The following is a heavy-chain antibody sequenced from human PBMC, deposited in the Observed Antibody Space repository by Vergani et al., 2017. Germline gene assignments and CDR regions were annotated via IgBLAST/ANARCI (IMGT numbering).Heavy chain of an antibody. D-gene: IGHD6-19*01. CDR2: IYYSGST. Sequence: QLQLQESGPGLVKPSETLSLTCTVSGGSISSSSYYWGWIRQPPGKGLEWIGSIYYSGSTYYNPSLKSRVAISVDTSRNQFSLKLSSVTAADTAVYYCARDRLAVAGSLPDYWGHGTLVTVSS. J-gene: IGHJ4*01. V-gene: IGHV4-39*07. CDR1: GGSISSSSYY. CDR3: ARDRLAVAGSLPDY.